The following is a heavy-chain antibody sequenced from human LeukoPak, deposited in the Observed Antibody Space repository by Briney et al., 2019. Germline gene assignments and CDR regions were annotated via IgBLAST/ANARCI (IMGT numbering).Heavy chain of an antibody. J-gene: IGHJ6*03. CDR1: GYTFTGYY. D-gene: IGHD3-3*01. V-gene: IGHV1-2*02. CDR3: ARDRGNYDPYYYMDV. CDR2: INPNSGDT. Sequence: ASVKVSCKASGYTFTGYYMHWVRQAPGQGLERMGWINPNSGDTNYAQKFQGRVTMTRDTSISTAYMELSRLRSDDTAVYYCARDRGNYDPYYYMDVWGKGTTVTVSS.